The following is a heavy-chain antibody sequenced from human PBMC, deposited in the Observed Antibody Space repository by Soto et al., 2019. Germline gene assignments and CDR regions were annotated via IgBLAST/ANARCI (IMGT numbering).Heavy chain of an antibody. CDR2: INHSGST. J-gene: IGHJ6*02. Sequence: SETLSLTCAVYGGSFSGYYWSWIRQPPGKGLEWIGEINHSGSTNYNPSLKSRVTISVDTSKNQFSLKLSSVTAADTAVYYCARGRGITMVRGAMDVWGQGTTVTVS. V-gene: IGHV4-34*01. D-gene: IGHD3-10*01. CDR3: ARGRGITMVRGAMDV. CDR1: GGSFSGYY.